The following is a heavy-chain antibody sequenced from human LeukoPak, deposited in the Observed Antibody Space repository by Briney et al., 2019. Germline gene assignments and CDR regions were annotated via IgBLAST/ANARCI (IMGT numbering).Heavy chain of an antibody. D-gene: IGHD3-9*01. Sequence: SETLSLTCTVSGGSISSSSYYWGWIRRPPGKGLEWIGSIYYSGSTYYNPSLKSRVTISVDTSKNQFSLKLSSVTAADTAVYYCARVQGVLRYFDWLLPDYYYYYMYVWGKGTTVTVSS. J-gene: IGHJ6*03. CDR3: ARVQGVLRYFDWLLPDYYYYYMYV. V-gene: IGHV4-39*07. CDR2: IYYSGST. CDR1: GGSISSSSYY.